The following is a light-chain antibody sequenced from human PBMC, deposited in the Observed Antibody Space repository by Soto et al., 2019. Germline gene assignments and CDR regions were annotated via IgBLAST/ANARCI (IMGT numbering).Light chain of an antibody. J-gene: IGLJ1*01. CDR1: SSNIGSNT. CDR2: SNN. V-gene: IGLV1-44*01. CDR3: AAWDDSLNGFYV. Sequence: QSVLTQPPSASGTPGQRVTISCSGSSSNIGSNTVNWYQQLPGTAPKLLIYSNNQRPSGVPDRFSGSKSGTSASLAISGLQSEYEADYYCAAWDDSLNGFYVFGTGTQLTVL.